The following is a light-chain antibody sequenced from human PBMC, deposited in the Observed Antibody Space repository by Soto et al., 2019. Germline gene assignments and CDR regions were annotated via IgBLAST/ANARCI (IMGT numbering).Light chain of an antibody. J-gene: IGKJ5*01. V-gene: IGKV1-33*01. Sequence: DIQMTQSPSSLSASVGDKVTITCQASQDISNYLNWYQQKPGKAPKLLIYDASNLQSGVPSRFSGSGAGIDFSFTISSLQPEDIATYYWQQYDNPPQVTFGQGTRVEIK. CDR2: DAS. CDR1: QDISNY. CDR3: QQYDNPPQVT.